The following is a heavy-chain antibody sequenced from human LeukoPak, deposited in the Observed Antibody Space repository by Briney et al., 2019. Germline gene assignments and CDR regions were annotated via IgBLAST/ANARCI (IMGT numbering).Heavy chain of an antibody. J-gene: IGHJ4*02. V-gene: IGHV1-18*01. CDR3: TRDLGQWLLQGIFFDY. D-gene: IGHD5-12*01. CDR2: ISGYNGNT. Sequence: ASVKVSCKASGYTFTDYGISWVRQAPGQGLEWMGWISGYNGNTNYGQKLQGRVTMTRDTFTSSVYMELRSLRSDDTAVYYCTRDLGQWLLQGIFFDYWGQGTLVTVSS. CDR1: GYTFTDYG.